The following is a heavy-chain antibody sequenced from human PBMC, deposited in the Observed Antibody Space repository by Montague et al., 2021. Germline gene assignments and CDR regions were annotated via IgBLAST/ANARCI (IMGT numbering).Heavy chain of an antibody. Sequence: TLSLTCTVSGGSISSGGYYWSWIRQHPGKGLEWIGYIYYSGSTYYNPSLKSRVTMSIDTSENHFSLKLNSVTAADTAVYYCARAFGEPPPPFYFYMDVWGQGTTVSVSS. V-gene: IGHV4-31*03. CDR1: GGSISSGGYY. CDR3: ARAFGEPPPPFYFYMDV. D-gene: IGHD3-10*01. J-gene: IGHJ6*03. CDR2: IYYSGST.